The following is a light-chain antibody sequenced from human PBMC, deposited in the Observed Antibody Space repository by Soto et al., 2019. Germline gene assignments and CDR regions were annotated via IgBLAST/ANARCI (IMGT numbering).Light chain of an antibody. Sequence: EIVLTQSPGTLSLSPGERATLSCRASQSVSSSYLAWYQQKPGQAPRLLIYGASSRATGIPDRFSGSGSGTDFTLTISRLEPEDFVVYFCQQYSTLPHTFGHGTKLEVK. V-gene: IGKV3-20*01. CDR1: QSVSSSY. J-gene: IGKJ2*01. CDR2: GAS. CDR3: QQYSTLPHT.